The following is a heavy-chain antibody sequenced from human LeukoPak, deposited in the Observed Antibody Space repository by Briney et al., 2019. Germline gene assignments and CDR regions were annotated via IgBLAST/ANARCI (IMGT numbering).Heavy chain of an antibody. V-gene: IGHV3-23*01. Sequence: GGSLRLSCAASGFTFSSYAMSWVRQAPGKGLEWVSAISGSGGSTYYADSVEGRFTISRDNSKNTLYLQMNSLRAEDTAVYYCAKDPGVLLWFGELSIWGQGTLVTVSS. CDR1: GFTFSSYA. CDR2: ISGSGGST. J-gene: IGHJ4*02. D-gene: IGHD3-10*01. CDR3: AKDPGVLLWFGELSI.